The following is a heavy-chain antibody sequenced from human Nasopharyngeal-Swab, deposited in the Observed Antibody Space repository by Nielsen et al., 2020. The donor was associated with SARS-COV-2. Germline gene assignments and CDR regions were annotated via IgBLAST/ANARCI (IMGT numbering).Heavy chain of an antibody. J-gene: IGHJ3*02. CDR2: ISSSSSYI. CDR1: GFTVSSYS. CDR3: ARVRSLAGHDAFDI. D-gene: IGHD6-19*01. Sequence: GESLKISCAASGFTVSSYSMNWVRQAPGKGLEWVSSISSSSSYIYYADSVKGRFTISRDNAKNSLYLQMNSLRAEDTAVYYCARVRSLAGHDAFDIWGQGTMVTVSS. V-gene: IGHV3-21*01.